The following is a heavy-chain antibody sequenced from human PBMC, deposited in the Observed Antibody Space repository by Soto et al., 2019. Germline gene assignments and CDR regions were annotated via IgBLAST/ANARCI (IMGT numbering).Heavy chain of an antibody. V-gene: IGHV1-69*01. CDR3: ARHVYSSGQKGAFDI. CDR2: FIRIFGTE. D-gene: IGHD6-19*01. CDR1: GGTFSSYA. J-gene: IGHJ3*02. Sequence: QVQLVQSGAEVKKPGSSVKVSCKASGGTFSSYAISWERQASGQGLEWMGGFIRIFGTENYAQKFQGRVTITADESTSAAYMELSSLRSEDTAVYYFARHVYSSGQKGAFDIWGKGTMVTVSS.